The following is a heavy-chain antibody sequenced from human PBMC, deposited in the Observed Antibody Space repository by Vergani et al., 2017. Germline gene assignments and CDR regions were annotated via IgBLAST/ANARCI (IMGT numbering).Heavy chain of an antibody. Sequence: VQLVQSGAEAKKPGSSVKVFCKVSERGFSGHAMSWVRQAPGQGLEWLGGIIATPGIEMYAQKFQGRLKIYADADASASAVYLELSSLTYDDTGVYFCVREXDQSSVDEAVGEPPPEHDVFYIWGQGTMVTVSS. CDR2: IIATPGIE. J-gene: IGHJ3*02. CDR3: VREXDQSSVDEAVGEPPPEHDVFYI. V-gene: IGHV1-69*01. CDR1: ERGFSGHA. D-gene: IGHD5/OR15-5a*01.